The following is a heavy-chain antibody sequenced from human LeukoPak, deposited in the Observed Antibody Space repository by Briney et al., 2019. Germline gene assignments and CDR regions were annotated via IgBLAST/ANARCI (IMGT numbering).Heavy chain of an antibody. CDR2: FYTSGST. Sequence: SETLSLTCTVSGVSISSYYWSWIRRPAGKGLEWIGRFYTSGSTNYNPSLKSRVTMSVDTSKNQFSLKLSSVTAADTAVYYCARDRYYYDSVGYYTLDYWGQGTLVTVSS. CDR1: GVSISSYY. V-gene: IGHV4-4*07. CDR3: ARDRYYYDSVGYYTLDY. J-gene: IGHJ4*02. D-gene: IGHD3-22*01.